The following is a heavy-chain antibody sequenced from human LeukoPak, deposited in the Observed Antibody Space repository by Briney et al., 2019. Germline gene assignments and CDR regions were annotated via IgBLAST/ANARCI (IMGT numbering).Heavy chain of an antibody. D-gene: IGHD6-6*01. V-gene: IGHV4-39*01. CDR1: GASISSFH. J-gene: IGHJ5*02. CDR3: ARIVHYSSSSQRWFDR. CDR2: IYYTGST. Sequence: SETLSLTCTVSGASISSFHWTWIRQSPGKGLEWIGSIYYTGSTYYNPSLKSRVTISVDASKNQFSLKLSSVTAADTAVYYCARIVHYSSSSQRWFDRWGQGTLVTVSS.